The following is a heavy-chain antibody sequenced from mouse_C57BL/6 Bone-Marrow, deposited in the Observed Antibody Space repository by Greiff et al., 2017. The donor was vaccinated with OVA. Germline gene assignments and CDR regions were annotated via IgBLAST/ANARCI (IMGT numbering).Heavy chain of an antibody. CDR2: IYPSDSET. Sequence: VQLQQPGAELVRPGSSVKLSCKASGSTFTSYWMDWVKQRPGQGLEWIGNIYPSDSETHYNQKFKDKATLTVDKSSSTAYMQLSSLTSEDSAVYYCARYVDYFDYWGQGTTLTVSS. CDR1: GSTFTSYW. J-gene: IGHJ2*01. V-gene: IGHV1-61*01. CDR3: ARYVDYFDY.